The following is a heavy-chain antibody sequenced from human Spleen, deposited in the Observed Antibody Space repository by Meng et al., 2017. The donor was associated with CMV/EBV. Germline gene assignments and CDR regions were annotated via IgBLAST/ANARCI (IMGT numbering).Heavy chain of an antibody. CDR2: TYYNGRS. CDR3: ARTQDCTSTSCYTGLDP. Sequence: SISSGDYYWSWLRQPLGKGLEWIGFTYYNGRSYYHPSLKSRVTMSVDTSKNQFSLRLSSVTAADTAVYYCARTQDCTSTSCYTGLDPWGQGTLVTVSS. D-gene: IGHD2-2*01. V-gene: IGHV4-30-4*08. CDR1: SISSGDYY. J-gene: IGHJ5*02.